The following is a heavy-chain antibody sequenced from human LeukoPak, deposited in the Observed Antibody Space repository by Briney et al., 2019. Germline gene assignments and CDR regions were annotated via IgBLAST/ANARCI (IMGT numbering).Heavy chain of an antibody. CDR2: ISAYNGNT. D-gene: IGHD5-12*01. J-gene: IGHJ6*03. V-gene: IGHV1-18*01. Sequence: GASVKVSCKASGYAFTSYGISWVRQAPGQGLEWMGWISAYNGNTNYAQKLQGRVTMTTDTSTSTAYMELRSLRSDDTAVYYCARAPLDIVATILDYYYYYMDVWGKGTTVTVSS. CDR1: GYAFTSYG. CDR3: ARAPLDIVATILDYYYYYMDV.